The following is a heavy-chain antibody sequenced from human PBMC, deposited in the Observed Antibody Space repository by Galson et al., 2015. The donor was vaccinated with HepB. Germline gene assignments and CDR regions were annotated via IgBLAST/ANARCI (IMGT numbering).Heavy chain of an antibody. CDR1: GGSISSYY. CDR2: ISYSGGT. D-gene: IGHD1-26*01. Sequence: QVQLQESGPGLVKPSQTLSLTCTVSGGSISSYYWSWIRQPPGKGLELIGYISYSGGTTYSPSLKSRVTISVDTSKDQFSLKLSSVTAADTAVYYCARLVGPAWRFDPWGQGTLVTVS. J-gene: IGHJ5*02. V-gene: IGHV4-59*08. CDR3: ARLVGPAWRFDP.